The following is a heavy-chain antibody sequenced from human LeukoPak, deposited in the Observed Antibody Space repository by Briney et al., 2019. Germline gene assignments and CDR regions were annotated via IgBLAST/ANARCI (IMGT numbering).Heavy chain of an antibody. CDR1: GFTFSSYA. J-gene: IGHJ4*02. CDR2: ISYDGSNK. CDR3: AKAESIVRGGATLRYFDY. D-gene: IGHD1-26*01. V-gene: IGHV3-30*04. Sequence: PGRSLRLSCAASGFTFSSYAMHWVRQAPGKGLEWVAVISYDGSNKYYADSVKGRFTISRDNSKNTLYLQMNSLRAEDTAVYYCAKAESIVRGGATLRYFDYWGQGTLVTVSS.